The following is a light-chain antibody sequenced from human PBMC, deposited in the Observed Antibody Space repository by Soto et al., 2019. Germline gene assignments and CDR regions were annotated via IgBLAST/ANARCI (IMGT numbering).Light chain of an antibody. CDR1: QTISSW. V-gene: IGKV1-5*03. CDR2: KAS. Sequence: DIQMTQSPYTLSGSVGDRVTITCRASQTISSWLAWYQQKPGKAPKLLIYKASTLKSGVPARFSGSGSVTEFTLTISSLQPDDFATYYCQQYNSYSEAFGQGTKVELK. J-gene: IGKJ1*01. CDR3: QQYNSYSEA.